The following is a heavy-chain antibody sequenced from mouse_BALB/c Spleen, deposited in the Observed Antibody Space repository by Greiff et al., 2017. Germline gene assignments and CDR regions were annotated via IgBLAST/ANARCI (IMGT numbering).Heavy chain of an antibody. CDR3: ARSVDY. CDR1: GYAFTNYL. V-gene: IGHV1-54*01. J-gene: IGHJ2*01. Sequence: QVQLKESGAELVRPGTSVKVSCKASGYAFTNYLIEWVKQRPGQGLEWIGVINPGSGGTNYNEKFKGKATLTADKSSSTAYMQLSSLTSDDSAVYCCARSVDYWGQGTTRTVSS. CDR2: INPGSGGT.